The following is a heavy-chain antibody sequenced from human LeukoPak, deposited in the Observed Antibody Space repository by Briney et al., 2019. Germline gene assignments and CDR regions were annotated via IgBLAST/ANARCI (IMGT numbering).Heavy chain of an antibody. J-gene: IGHJ1*01. CDR2: IHYSGST. CDR1: GGSISSSSYY. V-gene: IGHV4-39*07. Sequence: SETLSLTCTVSGGSISSSSYYWGWIRQPPGKGLEWIGSIHYSGSTYYNPSLKSRVTISVDTSKNQFSLKLSSVTAADTAVYYCARAVEGFGIGGTFQHWGQGTLVTVSS. D-gene: IGHD1-26*01. CDR3: ARAVEGFGIGGTFQH.